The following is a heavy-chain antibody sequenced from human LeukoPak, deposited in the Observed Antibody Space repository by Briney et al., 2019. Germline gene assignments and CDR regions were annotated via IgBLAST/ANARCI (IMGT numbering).Heavy chain of an antibody. J-gene: IGHJ4*02. CDR1: GFTFSDHY. Sequence: GGSLRLSCAASGFTFSDHYMDWVRQAPGKGLEWVANIKEDGSEKYYVDSVKGRFTISRDNAKNSLYVQMNNLRAEDTAVYYCARGGKLTMLRGVIDYWGQGTLVTVPS. D-gene: IGHD3-10*01. CDR2: IKEDGSEK. CDR3: ARGGKLTMLRGVIDY. V-gene: IGHV3-7*01.